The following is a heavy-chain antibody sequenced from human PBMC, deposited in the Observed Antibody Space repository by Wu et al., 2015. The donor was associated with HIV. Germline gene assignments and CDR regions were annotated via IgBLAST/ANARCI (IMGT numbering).Heavy chain of an antibody. Sequence: QVQLVQSGAEMKKPGASVNISCKASGYAFSTYYIHWVRQAPGQGLEWMGLINPGIGSTYYAEKFQGRVTMTRDTSTSTVNMQLGTLTSEDTAVYYCNRGMQQWVNDAFDIWGQGTMVTVSS. V-gene: IGHV1-46*03. J-gene: IGHJ3*02. D-gene: IGHD6-13*01. CDR1: GYAFSTYY. CDR3: NRGMQQWVNDAFDI. CDR2: INPGIGST.